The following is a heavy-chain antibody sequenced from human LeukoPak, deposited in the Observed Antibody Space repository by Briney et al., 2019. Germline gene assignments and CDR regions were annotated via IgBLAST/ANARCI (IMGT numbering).Heavy chain of an antibody. CDR1: GFTFDNYA. CDR2: ISWDGGST. CDR3: AKERYSGSYYDYFDY. Sequence: GGSLRLSCAASGFTFDNYAMHWVRQAPGKGLEWVSLISWDGGSTYYADSVKGRFTISRDNSKNSLYLQMNSLRTEDTALYYCAKERYSGSYYDYFDYWGQGTLVTVSS. V-gene: IGHV3-43*01. J-gene: IGHJ4*02. D-gene: IGHD1-26*01.